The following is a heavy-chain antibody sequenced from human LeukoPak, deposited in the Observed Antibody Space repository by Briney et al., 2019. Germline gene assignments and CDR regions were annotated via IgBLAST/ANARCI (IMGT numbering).Heavy chain of an antibody. V-gene: IGHV3-11*04. CDR2: ITNSGRST. CDR1: GFSFTTYF. Sequence: GGSLTLSCEASGFSFTTYFISWIRQAPGKGLEWVGYITNSGRSTNYADAVKGRFTISRDNAKKSVYLEMTDLRAEDTAVYYCAREASGNYHVSFSWGEGSLGTVSS. CDR3: AREASGNYHVSFS. D-gene: IGHD1-26*01. J-gene: IGHJ1*01.